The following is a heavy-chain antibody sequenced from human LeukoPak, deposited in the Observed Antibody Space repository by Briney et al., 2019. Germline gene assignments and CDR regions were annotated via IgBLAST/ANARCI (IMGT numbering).Heavy chain of an antibody. CDR3: AKEVVPTANAVSCFDY. Sequence: GGSLRLSCAASGFTFSSYAMSWVRQAPGKGLEWVSAISGSGGSTYYADSVKGRFTISRDNSKNTLYLQMNGLRAEDTAVYYCAKEVVPTANAVSCFDYWGQGTLVTVSS. CDR2: ISGSGGST. D-gene: IGHD2-2*01. V-gene: IGHV3-23*01. J-gene: IGHJ4*02. CDR1: GFTFSSYA.